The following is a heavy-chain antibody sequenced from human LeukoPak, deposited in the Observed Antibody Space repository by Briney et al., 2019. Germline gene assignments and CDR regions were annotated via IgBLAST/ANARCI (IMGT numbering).Heavy chain of an antibody. Sequence: GGSLRLSCAASGFTFSSYAMSWVRQAPGKGLEWVSAISGSGGSTYYADSVKGRFTISRDNSKNTLYLRMNSLRAEDTALYYCARLPNYTTGWLNWFDPWGQGTLVTVSS. V-gene: IGHV3-23*01. CDR3: ARLPNYTTGWLNWFDP. D-gene: IGHD6-19*01. J-gene: IGHJ5*02. CDR1: GFTFSSYA. CDR2: ISGSGGST.